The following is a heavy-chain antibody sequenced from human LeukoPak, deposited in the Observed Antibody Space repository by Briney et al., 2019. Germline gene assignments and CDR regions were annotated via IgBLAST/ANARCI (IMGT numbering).Heavy chain of an antibody. V-gene: IGHV1-3*03. Sequence: ASVKVSCKASGYTFTSYAMHWVRQAPGQRLEWMGWINAGNGNTKYSQEFQGRVTITRDTSASTAYMELSSLRSEDMAVYYCARAPGYCSSTSCYVFDYWGQGTLVTVSS. CDR3: ARAPGYCSSTSCYVFDY. J-gene: IGHJ4*02. D-gene: IGHD2-2*01. CDR2: INAGNGNT. CDR1: GYTFTSYA.